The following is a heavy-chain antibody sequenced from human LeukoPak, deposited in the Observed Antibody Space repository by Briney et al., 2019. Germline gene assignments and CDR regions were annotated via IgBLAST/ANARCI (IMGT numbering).Heavy chain of an antibody. V-gene: IGHV3-30*02. J-gene: IGHJ4*02. CDR2: IRYDGSNK. Sequence: PGGSLRLSCAASGFTFSSYGMHWVRQAPGKGLEWVAFIRYDGSNKYYVDSVKGRFTISRDNSKNTLYLQMNSLRAEDTAVYYCARQSHDFWSGYRPTYYFDYWGQGTLVTVSS. CDR1: GFTFSSYG. CDR3: ARQSHDFWSGYRPTYYFDY. D-gene: IGHD3-3*01.